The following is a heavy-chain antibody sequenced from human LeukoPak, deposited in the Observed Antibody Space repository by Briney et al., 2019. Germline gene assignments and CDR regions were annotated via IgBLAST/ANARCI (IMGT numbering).Heavy chain of an antibody. V-gene: IGHV4-61*02. D-gene: IGHD6-13*01. CDR1: GGSISSGSYY. Sequence: SETLSLTCTVSGGSISSGSYYWSWIRQPAGKGLEWIGRIYTSGSTNYNPSLKSRVTISVDTSKNHCSLKLSSVTAADTAVYYCASPPAGYSSSWYGNWGQGTLVTVSS. J-gene: IGHJ4*02. CDR3: ASPPAGYSSSWYGN. CDR2: IYTSGST.